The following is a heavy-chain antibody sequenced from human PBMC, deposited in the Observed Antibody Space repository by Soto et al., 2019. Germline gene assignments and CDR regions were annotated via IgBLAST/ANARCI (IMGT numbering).Heavy chain of an antibody. Sequence: PSETRSLTCAVSGGSISSSNWLRWFLQPPGKGLEWIGEIYHSGSTNYNPSLKSRVTISVDKSKNQFSLKLSSVTAADTAVYYCARVERVILAAGHFDYWGQGTRVTV. D-gene: IGHD6-13*01. CDR1: GGSISSSNW. V-gene: IGHV4-4*02. J-gene: IGHJ4*02. CDR2: IYHSGST. CDR3: ARVERVILAAGHFDY.